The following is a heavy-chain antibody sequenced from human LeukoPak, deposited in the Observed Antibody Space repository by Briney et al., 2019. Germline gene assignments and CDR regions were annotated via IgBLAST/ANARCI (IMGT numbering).Heavy chain of an antibody. CDR3: ARLYSSGWWPEDYYYGMDV. CDR1: GFTFSNAW. D-gene: IGHD6-19*01. V-gene: IGHV3-21*01. Sequence: GGSLRLSCAASGFTFSNAWMSWVRQAPGKGLEWVSSISSSSSYIYYADSVKGRFIISRDNAKNSLYLQMNILRAEDTAVYYCARLYSSGWWPEDYYYGMDVWGQGTTVTVSS. CDR2: ISSSSSYI. J-gene: IGHJ6*02.